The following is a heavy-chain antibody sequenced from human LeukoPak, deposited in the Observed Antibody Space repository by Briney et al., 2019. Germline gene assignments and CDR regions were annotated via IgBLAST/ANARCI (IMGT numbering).Heavy chain of an antibody. V-gene: IGHV3-23*01. CDR3: AKDKRQWLDSIYYFDY. Sequence: GGSLRLSCAASGFAFNSYIMSWVRQAPGEGLEWVSSTGGSGSGAYYSDSVRGRFTISRDNSKNTLHLQMNSLRAEDTAVYYCAKDKRQWLDSIYYFDYWGQGTLVTVSS. J-gene: IGHJ4*02. D-gene: IGHD6-19*01. CDR1: GFAFNSYI. CDR2: TGGSGSGA.